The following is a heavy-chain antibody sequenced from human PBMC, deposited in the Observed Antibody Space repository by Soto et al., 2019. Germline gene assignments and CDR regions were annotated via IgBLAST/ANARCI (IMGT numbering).Heavy chain of an antibody. Sequence: EVQLVESGGGLVQPGGSLRLSCAASGFTFSSYWMHWVRQAPGKGLVWVSRINSDGSSTSYADSVKGRFTISRDNAKNTLYLQMNSLRAEDTAVYYCASRGPRHTRGYSSPLDVWGQGTTVTVSS. CDR3: ASRGPRHTRGYSSPLDV. CDR2: INSDGSST. CDR1: GFTFSSYW. J-gene: IGHJ6*02. D-gene: IGHD6-13*01. V-gene: IGHV3-74*01.